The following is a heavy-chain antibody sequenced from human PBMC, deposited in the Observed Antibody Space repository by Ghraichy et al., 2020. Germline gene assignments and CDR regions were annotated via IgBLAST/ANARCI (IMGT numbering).Heavy chain of an antibody. Sequence: GGSLRLSCAASGFTFSSYAMHWVRQAPGKGLEYVSAISSNGGSTYYANSVKGRFTISRDNSKNTLYLQMGSLRAEDMAVYYCARVGGYCSSTSCPRLYYYGMDVWGQGTTVTVSS. V-gene: IGHV3-64*01. CDR3: ARVGGYCSSTSCPRLYYYGMDV. J-gene: IGHJ6*02. D-gene: IGHD2-2*01. CDR1: GFTFSSYA. CDR2: ISSNGGST.